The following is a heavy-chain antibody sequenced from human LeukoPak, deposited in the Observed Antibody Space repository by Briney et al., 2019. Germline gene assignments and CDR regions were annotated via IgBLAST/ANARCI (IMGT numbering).Heavy chain of an antibody. CDR3: ARSQRITILRFNWFDP. Sequence: SETLSLTCTVSGGSISSSSYYWGWIRQPPGKGLEWIGSIYYSGSTYYNPSLKSRVTISVDTSKNQFSLKLSSVTAADTAVYYCARSQRITILRFNWFDPWGQGTLVTVSS. J-gene: IGHJ5*02. CDR2: IYYSGST. V-gene: IGHV4-39*01. D-gene: IGHD3-9*01. CDR1: GGSISSSSYY.